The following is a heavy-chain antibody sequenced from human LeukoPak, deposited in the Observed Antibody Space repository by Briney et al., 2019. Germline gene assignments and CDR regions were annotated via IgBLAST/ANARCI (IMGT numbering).Heavy chain of an antibody. J-gene: IGHJ6*02. V-gene: IGHV4-34*01. CDR1: GGSFSGYY. CDR2: INHSGST. D-gene: IGHD3-10*01. Sequence: SETLSLTCAVYGGSFSGYYWSWIRQPPGKGLEWIGEINHSGSTNCNPSLKSRVTISVDTSKNQFSLKLSSVTAADTAVYYCARDRPITMVRGVPVYYYYGMDVWGQGTTVTVSS. CDR3: ARDRPITMVRGVPVYYYYGMDV.